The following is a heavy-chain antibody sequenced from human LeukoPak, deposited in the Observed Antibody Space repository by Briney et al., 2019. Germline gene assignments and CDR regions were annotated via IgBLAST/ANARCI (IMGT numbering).Heavy chain of an antibody. CDR2: ISSSSSTI. J-gene: IGHJ3*02. D-gene: IGHD1-26*01. CDR1: GFTFSSYS. Sequence: GGSLRLSCAASGFTFSSYSMNWVRQAPGKGLEWVSYISSSSSTIYYADSVKGRFTISRDNAKNSLYLQMNSLRAEDTAVYYCARDNCGWELLTHAFDIWGQGTMVTVSS. CDR3: ARDNCGWELLTHAFDI. V-gene: IGHV3-48*01.